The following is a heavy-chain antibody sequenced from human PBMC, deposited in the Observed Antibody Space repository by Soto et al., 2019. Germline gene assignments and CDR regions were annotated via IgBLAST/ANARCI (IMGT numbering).Heavy chain of an antibody. V-gene: IGHV1-69*01. CDR3: ARQGRLASSYGMDV. J-gene: IGHJ6*02. CDR2: IIPIFGTA. D-gene: IGHD3-3*01. CDR1: GGTFSSYA. Sequence: QVQLVQSGAEVKKPGSSVKVSCKASGGTFSSYAISWVRHAPGQGLEWMGGIIPIFGTANYAQKCQGRVTSTADESTSTAYMELSSLRSEDTAVYSCARQGRLASSYGMDVWGQGTTVTVSS.